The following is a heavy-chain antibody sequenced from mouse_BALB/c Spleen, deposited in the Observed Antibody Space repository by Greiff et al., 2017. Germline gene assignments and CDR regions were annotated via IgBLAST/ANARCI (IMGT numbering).Heavy chain of an antibody. CDR3: ARGGLYYFDY. V-gene: IGHV5-17*02. Sequence: EVKLMESGGGLVQPGGSRKLSCAASGFTFSSFGMHWVRQAPEKGLEWVAYISSGSSTIYYADTVKGRFTISRDNPKNTLFLQMTSLRSEDTAMYYCARGGLYYFDYWGQGTTLTVSS. CDR2: ISSGSSTI. CDR1: GFTFSSFG. J-gene: IGHJ2*01.